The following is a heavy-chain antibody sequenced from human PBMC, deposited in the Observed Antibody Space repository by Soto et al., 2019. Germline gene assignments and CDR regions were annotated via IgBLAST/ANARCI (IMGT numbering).Heavy chain of an antibody. J-gene: IGHJ4*02. CDR2: IVGGGGST. Sequence: GALKRSCAASGFTCRVYPMCWVRQAPGKGLEWGSVIVGGGGSTYYAASVKGRFTISRDNSKNTLYLQMNSLRAEDTAVYYCAKDPYSKKAGFDYWGQGTLVTVSS. CDR1: GFTCRVYP. CDR3: AKDPYSKKAGFDY. D-gene: IGHD4-4*01. V-gene: IGHV3-23*01.